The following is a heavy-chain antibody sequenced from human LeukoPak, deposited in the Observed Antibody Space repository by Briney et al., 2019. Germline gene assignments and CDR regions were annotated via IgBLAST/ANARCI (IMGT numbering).Heavy chain of an antibody. Sequence: SETPSLTCTVFGGSISSYYWSWIRQPPGKGLEWIGYIYYSGSTNYNPSLKSRVTISVDTSKNQFSLKLSSVTAADTAVYYCARGLRDLSTRDILTGYYNVNLDYYGMDVWGQGTTVTVSS. CDR3: ARGLRDLSTRDILTGYYNVNLDYYGMDV. CDR2: IYYSGST. D-gene: IGHD3-9*01. V-gene: IGHV4-59*01. J-gene: IGHJ6*02. CDR1: GGSISSYY.